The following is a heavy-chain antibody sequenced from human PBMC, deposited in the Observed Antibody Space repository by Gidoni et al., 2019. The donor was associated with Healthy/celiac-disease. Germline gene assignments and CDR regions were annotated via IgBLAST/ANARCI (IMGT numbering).Heavy chain of an antibody. CDR2: IRSKAYGGTT. V-gene: IGHV3-49*05. CDR1: GFTFGDYA. D-gene: IGHD6-13*01. Sequence: EVQLVESGGGLVKPGRSLRLSCTASGFTFGDYAMSWFRQAPGKGLEWVGFIRSKAYGGTTEYAASVKGRFTISRDDSKSIAYLQMNSLKTEDTAVYYCTRDEYSSSWQLFDYWGQGTLVTVSS. J-gene: IGHJ4*02. CDR3: TRDEYSSSWQLFDY.